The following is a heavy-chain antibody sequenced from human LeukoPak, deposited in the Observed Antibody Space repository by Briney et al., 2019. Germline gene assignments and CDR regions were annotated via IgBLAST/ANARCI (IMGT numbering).Heavy chain of an antibody. CDR3: ARDLSGYDFWSGYYVY. Sequence: SVKVSCKASGGTFSSYAISWVRQAPGQGLEWMGRIIPIFGTANYAQKFQGRVTITTDESTSTAYMELSSLRSGDTAVYYCARDLSGYDFWSGYYVYWGQGTLVTVSS. CDR2: IIPIFGTA. D-gene: IGHD3-3*01. V-gene: IGHV1-69*05. J-gene: IGHJ4*02. CDR1: GGTFSSYA.